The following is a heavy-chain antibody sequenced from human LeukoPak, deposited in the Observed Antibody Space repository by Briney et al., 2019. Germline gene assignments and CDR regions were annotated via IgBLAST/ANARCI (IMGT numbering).Heavy chain of an antibody. CDR1: GFTFSSYW. CDR2: IKQDGSEK. J-gene: IGHJ4*02. D-gene: IGHD5-12*01. V-gene: IGHV3-7*01. Sequence: GGSLRLSCAASGFTFSSYWMSWVRQAPGKGLEWVANIKQDGSEKYYVDSVKGRFTISRDNAKNSLYLQMNSLRAEDTAAYYCARGRYSGYDGGFDYWGQGTLVTVSS. CDR3: ARGRYSGYDGGFDY.